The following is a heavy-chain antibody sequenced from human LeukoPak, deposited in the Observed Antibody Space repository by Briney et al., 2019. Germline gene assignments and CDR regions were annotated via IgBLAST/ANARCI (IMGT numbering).Heavy chain of an antibody. V-gene: IGHV4-39*01. J-gene: IGHJ4*02. CDR3: ARHRPYEPPDY. CDR2: IYYSGST. D-gene: IGHD3-16*01. CDR1: GGSISSGGSF. Sequence: PSETLSLTCTVSGGSISSGGSFWNWIRQPPGKGLEWIGSIYYSGSTYYNPSLKSRVTISVDTSKNQFSLKLSSVTAADTAVYYCARHRPYEPPDYWGQGTLVTVSS.